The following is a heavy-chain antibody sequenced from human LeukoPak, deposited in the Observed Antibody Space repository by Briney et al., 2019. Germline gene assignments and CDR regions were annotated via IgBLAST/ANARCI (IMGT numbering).Heavy chain of an antibody. Sequence: PGGSLRLSCAASGFTFSSYWMHWVRQAPGKGLVGVSRINDDGRSTNYADSVKGRFTISRDNAKNSLYLQMNSLRAEDTAVYYCAKDSAKKYDDYWGQGTLVTVSS. D-gene: IGHD2/OR15-2a*01. J-gene: IGHJ4*02. CDR2: INDDGRST. CDR1: GFTFSSYW. V-gene: IGHV3-74*01. CDR3: AKDSAKKYDDY.